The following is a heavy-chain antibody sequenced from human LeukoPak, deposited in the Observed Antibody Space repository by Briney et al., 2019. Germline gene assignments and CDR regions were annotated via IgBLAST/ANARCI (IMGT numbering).Heavy chain of an antibody. CDR1: GFTFSIYD. CDR2: ITTDSSYI. V-gene: IGHV3-21*06. Sequence: GGSLRLSCAASGFTFSIYDMNWVRQAPGKGLEWVSSITTDSSYIYYADSVRGRFTISRDNAKSSLFLQMNSLRAEDTAVYYCARDGVAVAATGDYFDYWGQGTLVTVSS. CDR3: ARDGVAVAATGDYFDY. D-gene: IGHD6-19*01. J-gene: IGHJ4*02.